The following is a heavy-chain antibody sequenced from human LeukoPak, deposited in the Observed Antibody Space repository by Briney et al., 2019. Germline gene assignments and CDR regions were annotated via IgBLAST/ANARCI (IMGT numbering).Heavy chain of an antibody. Sequence: TGGSLRLSCAASGFTLSSYSMNWVRQAPGKGLEWVSYISSSSSTIYYADSVKGRFTISRDNAKNSLYLQMNSLRDEDTAVYYCARDSGITIFGPPLYGMDVWGQGTTVTVSS. D-gene: IGHD3-3*01. CDR3: ARDSGITIFGPPLYGMDV. V-gene: IGHV3-48*02. CDR1: GFTLSSYS. J-gene: IGHJ6*02. CDR2: ISSSSSTI.